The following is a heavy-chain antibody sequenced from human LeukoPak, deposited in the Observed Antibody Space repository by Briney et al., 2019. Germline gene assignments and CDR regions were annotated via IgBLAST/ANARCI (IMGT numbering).Heavy chain of an antibody. CDR2: IKGDGSHT. V-gene: IGHV3-74*01. CDR3: VRDWDHFDFDS. Sequence: GGSLRLSCAAAGFTFSSYWMHWVRQAPGKGLVWVSRIKGDGSHTIYADSVKGRFTISRDNAKNTLYLQMKSLRVEDTAVYYCVRDWDHFDFDSWGQGTLVTVST. CDR1: GFTFSSYW. D-gene: IGHD3-9*01. J-gene: IGHJ5*01.